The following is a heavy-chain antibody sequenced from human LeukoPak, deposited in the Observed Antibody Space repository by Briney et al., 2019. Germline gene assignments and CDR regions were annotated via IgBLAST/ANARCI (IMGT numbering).Heavy chain of an antibody. CDR1: GFTFSSYA. V-gene: IGHV3-30*04. CDR3: ARVRRKIWQYYYYYYGMDV. J-gene: IGHJ6*02. D-gene: IGHD1-14*01. CDR2: ISYDGSNK. Sequence: PGRSLRLSCAASGFTFSSYAMHWVRQAPGKGLEWVAVISYDGSNKYYADSVKGRFTISRDNSKNTLYLQMNSLRAEDTAVYYFARVRRKIWQYYYYYYGMDVWGQGTTVTVSS.